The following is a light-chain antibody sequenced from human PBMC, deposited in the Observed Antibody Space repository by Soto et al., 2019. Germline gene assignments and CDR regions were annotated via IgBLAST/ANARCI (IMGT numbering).Light chain of an antibody. CDR3: QQSYSTPPT. V-gene: IGKV1-39*01. Sequence: DIQMTQSPSSLSASVGDRVTLTCRASQSISNSLNWYQQKPGKAPDLLIYTTSSLQSGVPSRFSGSGSGTDFTLTISSLQPEDFATYYCQQSYSTPPTFGGGTNVEIK. CDR2: TTS. J-gene: IGKJ4*01. CDR1: QSISNS.